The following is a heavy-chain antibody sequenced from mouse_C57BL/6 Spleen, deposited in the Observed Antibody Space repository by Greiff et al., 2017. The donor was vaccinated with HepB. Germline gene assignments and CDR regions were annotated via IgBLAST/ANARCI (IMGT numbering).Heavy chain of an antibody. CDR3: ARPYYYGSRGVFAY. J-gene: IGHJ3*01. V-gene: IGHV1-55*01. CDR2: IYPGSGST. Sequence: VQLQQPGAELVKPGASVKMSCKASGYTFTSYWITWVKQRPGQGLEWIGDIYPGSGSTNYNEKFKSKATLTVDTSSSTAYRQLSSLTSEDSAVYYCARPYYYGSRGVFAYWGQGTLVTVSA. D-gene: IGHD1-1*01. CDR1: GYTFTSYW.